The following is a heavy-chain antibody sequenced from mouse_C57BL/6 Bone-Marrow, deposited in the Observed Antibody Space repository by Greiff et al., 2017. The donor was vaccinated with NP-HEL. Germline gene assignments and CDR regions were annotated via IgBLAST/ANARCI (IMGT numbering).Heavy chain of an antibody. CDR2: INPKNGGT. D-gene: IGHD2-4*01. J-gene: IGHJ1*03. Sequence: EVQLQQSGPELVKPGASVKISCKASGYTFTDYYMNWVKQSHGKSLEWIGDINPKNGGTSYNQKFKGKATLTVDKSSSTAYMELRSLTSEDSAVYYCARRGLRWYFDVWGTGTTVTVSS. V-gene: IGHV1-26*01. CDR3: ARRGLRWYFDV. CDR1: GYTFTDYY.